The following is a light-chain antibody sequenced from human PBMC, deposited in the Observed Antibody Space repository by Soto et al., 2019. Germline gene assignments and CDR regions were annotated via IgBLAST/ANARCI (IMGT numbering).Light chain of an antibody. CDR2: AAS. J-gene: IGKJ5*01. V-gene: IGKV1-39*01. Sequence: DIQMTQSPSSLSASVGDRVTITCRASESINRRLIWYQQKPGKAPKLLIYAASTLQNGVPSRFSGSGSGTDFTLPISNRQPADYATSYCQQSYSTLSLAFGQGTRLEIK. CDR1: ESINRR. CDR3: QQSYSTLSLA.